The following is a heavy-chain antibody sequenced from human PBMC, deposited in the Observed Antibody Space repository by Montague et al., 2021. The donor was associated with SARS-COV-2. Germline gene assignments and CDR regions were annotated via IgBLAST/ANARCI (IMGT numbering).Heavy chain of an antibody. CDR3: ASPGGYCTGGSCYYVY. D-gene: IGHD2-15*01. CDR2: IYYSGST. J-gene: IGHJ4*02. Sequence: SETLSLTCSVSGGSISTYYWSWIRQPPGKGLEWIGYIYYSGSTNYNPSLKSRATISIDTSKNQFSLELSSVTAADMAVYYCASPGGYCTGGSCYYVYWGQGTPVTVSS. V-gene: IGHV4-59*01. CDR1: GGSISTYY.